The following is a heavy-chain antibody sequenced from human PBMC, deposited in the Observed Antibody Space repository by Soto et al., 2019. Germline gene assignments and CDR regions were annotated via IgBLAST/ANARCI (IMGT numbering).Heavy chain of an antibody. J-gene: IGHJ3*02. V-gene: IGHV3-7*01. D-gene: IGHD1-26*01. Sequence: EVQLVESGGGLVQPGGSLRLSCAASGFTFSSYWMSWVRQAPGKGLEWVANIKQDGSEKYYVDSVKGQFTISRENAKNSLYLQMNMLRAEDTAVYYCARGALGRLGAFDIWGEGTMVTVSS. CDR2: IKQDGSEK. CDR1: GFTFSSYW. CDR3: ARGALGRLGAFDI.